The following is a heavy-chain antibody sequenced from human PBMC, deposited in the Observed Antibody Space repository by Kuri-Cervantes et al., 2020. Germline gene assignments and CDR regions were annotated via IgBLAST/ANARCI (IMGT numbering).Heavy chain of an antibody. D-gene: IGHD1-7*01. CDR1: GFTFSSYG. Sequence: GGSLRLSCAASGFTFSSYGMHWVRQAPGKGLEWVALIWYDGSNIYYADSVKGRFTISRDNFKNTLYLQMNSLRAEDTALYYCARGANWHFNPHFDYWGQGTLVTVSS. CDR3: ARGANWHFNPHFDY. J-gene: IGHJ4*02. V-gene: IGHV3-33*01. CDR2: IWYDGSNI.